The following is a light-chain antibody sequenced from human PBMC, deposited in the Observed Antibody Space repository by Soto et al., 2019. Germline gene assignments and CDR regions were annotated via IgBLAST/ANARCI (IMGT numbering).Light chain of an antibody. CDR3: QQYGSSST. V-gene: IGKV3-11*01. Sequence: IVFTPSPPTLSLSPGESAALSCRVSQPISTYLAWYQQKPGQAPRLLIYDASNRATGIPARFSGSGSGTDFTLTISSLEPEDFAVYYCQQYGSSSTFGQGTRLEIK. CDR1: QPISTY. J-gene: IGKJ5*01. CDR2: DAS.